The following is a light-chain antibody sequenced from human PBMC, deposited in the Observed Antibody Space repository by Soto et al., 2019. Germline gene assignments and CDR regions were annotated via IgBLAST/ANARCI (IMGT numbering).Light chain of an antibody. Sequence: DVVMTHTPLSLSVAPGQPASISCSSNQSLVHSDGIAYFSWFQQRPGRSPRRLIYKVSNRDSGVPARFSGSGSGTDFALKISRVEAEDVGVYYCMQGTHWPITFGQGTRLEN. CDR3: MQGTHWPIT. J-gene: IGKJ5*01. V-gene: IGKV2-30*02. CDR1: QSLVHSDGIAY. CDR2: KVS.